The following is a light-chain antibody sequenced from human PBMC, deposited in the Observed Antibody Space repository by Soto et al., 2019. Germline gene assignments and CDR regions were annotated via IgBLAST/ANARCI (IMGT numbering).Light chain of an antibody. Sequence: EIVMTQSPATLSVSPGERATLSCRASQSVSSNLAWYQQKPGQAPRLLIYGASTRATGIPASFCGSGSGTEFTLNISSLQSEDFVVYYCQQYNNWPYTFGQGTKLEIK. CDR3: QQYNNWPYT. CDR2: GAS. V-gene: IGKV3-15*01. CDR1: QSVSSN. J-gene: IGKJ2*01.